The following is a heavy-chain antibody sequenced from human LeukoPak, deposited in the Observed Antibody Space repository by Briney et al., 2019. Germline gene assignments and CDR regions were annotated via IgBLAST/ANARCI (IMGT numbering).Heavy chain of an antibody. V-gene: IGHV4-39*01. D-gene: IGHD1-26*01. CDR1: DYSISSSGYY. CDR2: IYYSGST. J-gene: IGHJ5*02. CDR3: ARHEYSGSYYGLSWFDP. Sequence: PSETLSLTCAVSDYSISSSGYYWGWIRQPPGKGLEWIASIYYSGSTYYNPSLKSRVTISVDTSKNQLSLKLSSLTAADTAVYYCARHEYSGSYYGLSWFDPWGQGTLVTVSS.